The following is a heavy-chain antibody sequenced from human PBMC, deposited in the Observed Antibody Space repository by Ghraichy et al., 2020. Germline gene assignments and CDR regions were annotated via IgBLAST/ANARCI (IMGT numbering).Heavy chain of an antibody. D-gene: IGHD2-8*01. V-gene: IGHV4-61*01. CDR1: GDSVSSDTYY. CDR3: ARGSVYCTDGICFGKRPPLDY. J-gene: IGHJ4*02. CDR2: IYNSGST. Sequence: SETLSLTCTVSGDSVSSDTYYWSWIRQCPGKGLEWIGYIYNSGSTNYNFSLKSRVTISVDTSKNQFSLKLIAATAADTAVYFCARGSVYCTDGICFGKRPPLDYWGQGTLVTVSS.